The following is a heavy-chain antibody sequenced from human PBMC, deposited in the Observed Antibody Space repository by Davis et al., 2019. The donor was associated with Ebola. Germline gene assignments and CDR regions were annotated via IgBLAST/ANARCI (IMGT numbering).Heavy chain of an antibody. CDR3: ARVGDGMVRGRYYYGMDV. D-gene: IGHD3-10*01. CDR1: GFTFSSYS. CDR2: ISSSSSYI. V-gene: IGHV3-21*01. J-gene: IGHJ6*02. Sequence: PGGSLRLSCAASGFTFSSYSMNWVRQAPGKGLEWVSSISSSSSYIYYADSVKGRFTISRDNAKNSLYLQMNSLRAEDTAVYYCARVGDGMVRGRYYYGMDVWGQGTTVTVSS.